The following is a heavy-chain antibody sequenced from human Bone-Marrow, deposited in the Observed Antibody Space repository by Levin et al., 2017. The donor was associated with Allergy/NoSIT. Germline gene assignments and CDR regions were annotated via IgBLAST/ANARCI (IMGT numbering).Heavy chain of an antibody. D-gene: IGHD4-17*01. Sequence: GESLKISCTASGFTFSSYAMSWVRQAPGKGLEWVSAISGSGGSTYYADSVKGRFTISRDNSKNTLYLQMNSLRAEDTAVYYCAKEGSGGDNASDDYYYYGMDVWGQGTTVTVSS. CDR1: GFTFSSYA. V-gene: IGHV3-23*01. J-gene: IGHJ6*02. CDR3: AKEGSGGDNASDDYYYYGMDV. CDR2: ISGSGGST.